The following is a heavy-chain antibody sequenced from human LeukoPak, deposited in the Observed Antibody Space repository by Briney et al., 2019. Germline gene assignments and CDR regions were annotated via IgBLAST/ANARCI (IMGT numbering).Heavy chain of an antibody. J-gene: IGHJ4*02. Sequence: SETLSLTCTVSGGSISSYYWSWIRQPPGEGLEWIGYIYYSGSTNYNPSLKSRVTISVDTSKNQFSLKLSSVTAVDTAVYYCARDVGYYFDYWGQGTLVTVSS. CDR2: IYYSGST. CDR1: GGSISSYY. CDR3: ARDVGYYFDY. V-gene: IGHV4-59*01.